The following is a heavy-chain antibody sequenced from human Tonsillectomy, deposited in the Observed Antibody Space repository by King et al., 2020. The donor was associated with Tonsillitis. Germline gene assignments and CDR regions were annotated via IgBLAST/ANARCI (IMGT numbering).Heavy chain of an antibody. V-gene: IGHV3-33*08. D-gene: IGHD2-15*01. J-gene: IGHJ4*02. CDR1: GFTFSSYG. CDR2: IWHDGSNK. Sequence: VQLVESGGGVVQPERSLRLSCAASGFTFSSYGMHWVRQAPGKGLEWVAVIWHDGSNKYYADSVKGRFTISRDNSKNTLYLQMNSLRAADTAVYYCVSDCSGGSCYSGVDYWGQGTLVTVSS. CDR3: VSDCSGGSCYSGVDY.